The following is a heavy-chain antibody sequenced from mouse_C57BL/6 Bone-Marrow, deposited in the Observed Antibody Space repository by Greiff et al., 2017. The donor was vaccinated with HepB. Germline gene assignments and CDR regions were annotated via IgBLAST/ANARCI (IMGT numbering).Heavy chain of an antibody. CDR2: ISDGGSYT. J-gene: IGHJ1*03. CDR3: AREYIDV. Sequence: EVKLMESGGGLVKPGGSLKLSCAASGFTFSSYAMSWVRQTPEKRLEWVATISDGGSYTYYPDNVKGRFTISRDNAKNNLYLQMSHLKAEDTTMYYCAREYIDVCGTGTTVTVSS. CDR1: GFTFSSYA. V-gene: IGHV5-4*01.